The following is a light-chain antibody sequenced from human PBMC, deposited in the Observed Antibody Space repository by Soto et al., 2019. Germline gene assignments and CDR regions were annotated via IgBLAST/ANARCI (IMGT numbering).Light chain of an antibody. Sequence: QSVLTQPASVSGTPGQSITITCTGSNNDVGRYSYVSWYQQYPGKTPKLIIYEVNKRPSGVPDRFSGSKSGNTASLTVSGLQAGDEADYYCSSFAANDNVVFGGGTKLTVL. J-gene: IGLJ3*02. CDR2: EVN. CDR3: SSFAANDNVV. CDR1: NNDVGRYSY. V-gene: IGLV2-8*01.